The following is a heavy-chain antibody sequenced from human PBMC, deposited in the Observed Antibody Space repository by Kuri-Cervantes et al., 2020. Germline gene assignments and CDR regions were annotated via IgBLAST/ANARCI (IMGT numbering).Heavy chain of an antibody. Sequence: GGSLRLSCAASGFTFDDYAMHWVRQAPGKGLEWVSGISWNSGSIGYAASVKGRFTISRDNAKNSLYLQMNSLRAEDTAVYYCARRTYYYDSSGYYYSYYFDYWGQGTLVTVSS. CDR2: ISWNSGSI. CDR3: ARRTYYYDSSGYYYSYYFDY. J-gene: IGHJ4*02. V-gene: IGHV3-9*01. CDR1: GFTFDDYA. D-gene: IGHD3-22*01.